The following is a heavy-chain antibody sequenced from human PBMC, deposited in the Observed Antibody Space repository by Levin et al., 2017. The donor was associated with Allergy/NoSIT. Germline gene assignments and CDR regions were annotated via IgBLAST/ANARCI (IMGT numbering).Heavy chain of an antibody. CDR3: AKRDYYFDY. Sequence: PGGSLRLSCAASGFTFSNYVMSWVRQAPGKGLEWVSGISGGGGSTYYADSVKGRFTISRDNSKNTLYLQMNSLRAEDTAVYYCAKRDYYFDYWGQGTLVTVSS. V-gene: IGHV3-23*01. CDR1: GFTFSNYV. J-gene: IGHJ4*02. CDR2: ISGGGGST.